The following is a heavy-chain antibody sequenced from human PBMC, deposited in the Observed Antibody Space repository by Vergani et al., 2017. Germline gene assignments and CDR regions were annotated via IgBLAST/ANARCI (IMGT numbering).Heavy chain of an antibody. Sequence: VQLQQWGAGLLKPSETLSLTCAVYGGSFSGYYWSWIRQPPGKGLEWVSSISSSSSYIYYADSVKGRFTISRDNAKNSLYLQMNSLRAEDTAVYYCARESGSSGWYEGYYYYGMDVWGQGTTVTVSS. CDR1: GGSFSGYY. CDR2: ISSSSSYI. D-gene: IGHD6-19*01. V-gene: IGHV3-21*01. CDR3: ARESGSSGWYEGYYYYGMDV. J-gene: IGHJ6*02.